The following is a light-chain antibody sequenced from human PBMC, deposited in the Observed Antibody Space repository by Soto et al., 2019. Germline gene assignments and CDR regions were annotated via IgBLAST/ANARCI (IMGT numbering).Light chain of an antibody. CDR2: GAS. V-gene: IGKV3-15*01. Sequence: EIVLTQSPATLSLSPGERATLSCRASQSVSSNLAWYQQKPGQAPRLLIYGASTRATGVPVRFSGSGSGTEFTLTISRLQSEDFALYFCQQYNNWPWTFGQGTKVDI. CDR3: QQYNNWPWT. J-gene: IGKJ1*01. CDR1: QSVSSN.